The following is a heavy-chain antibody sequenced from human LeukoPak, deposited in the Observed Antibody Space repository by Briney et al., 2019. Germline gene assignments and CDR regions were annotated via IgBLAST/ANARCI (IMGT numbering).Heavy chain of an antibody. D-gene: IGHD6-25*01. CDR1: GFTFSSYW. CDR2: INSDGSST. CDR3: ARLGSQGGVAALDY. V-gene: IGHV3-74*01. J-gene: IGHJ4*02. Sequence: GGSLRLSCAASGFTFSSYWMHWVRQAPGKGLVWVSRINSDGSSTSCADSVKGRFTISRDNAKNTLYLQMSSLRAEDTAVYYCARLGSQGGVAALDYWGQGTLVTVSS.